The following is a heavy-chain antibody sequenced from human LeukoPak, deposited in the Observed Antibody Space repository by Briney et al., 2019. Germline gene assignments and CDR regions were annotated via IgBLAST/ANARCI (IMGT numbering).Heavy chain of an antibody. CDR3: ARDWGYDILTGYSLGYMDV. J-gene: IGHJ6*03. CDR2: ITIIISST. CDR1: GLTFTGFR. V-gene: IGHV3-21*04. D-gene: IGHD3-9*01. Sequence: GGPRKFPFEPLGLTFTGFRMTWVRQPPGKGLKWISSITIIISSTCYADSVKGRFTISRDNAKNSLYLQMNSLRAEDTAVYYCARDWGYDILTGYSLGYMDVWGKGTTVTVSS.